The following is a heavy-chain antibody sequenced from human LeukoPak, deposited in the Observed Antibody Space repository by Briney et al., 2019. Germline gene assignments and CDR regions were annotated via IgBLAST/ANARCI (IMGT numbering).Heavy chain of an antibody. V-gene: IGHV3-21*01. J-gene: IGHJ3*01. CDR2: ISSRSSYI. D-gene: IGHD3/OR15-3a*01. CDR1: GFTFSSFS. CDR3: VRQVGEGLVDAFDV. Sequence: KPGGSLRLSCAASGFTFSSFSMNWVRQAPGKGLEWVSSISSRSSYIYYADSVKGRFTVSRDNAKNSLYLQMNSLRAEDTAVYSCVRQVGEGLVDAFDVWGQGSMVTVSS.